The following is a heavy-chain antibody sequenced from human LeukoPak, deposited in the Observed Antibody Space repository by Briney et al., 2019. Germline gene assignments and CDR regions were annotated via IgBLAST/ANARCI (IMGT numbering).Heavy chain of an antibody. CDR3: AKDRPEDGSSNSAGLDY. CDR1: GFTFSSYG. D-gene: IGHD3-10*01. V-gene: IGHV3-30*02. Sequence: GGSLRLSCAASGFTFSSYGMHWVRQAPGKGLEWVAFIRYDGSNKYYADSVKGRFTISRDNSKDTLYLQMNSLRAEDTAVYYCAKDRPEDGSSNSAGLDYWGRGTLVTVSS. CDR2: IRYDGSNK. J-gene: IGHJ4*02.